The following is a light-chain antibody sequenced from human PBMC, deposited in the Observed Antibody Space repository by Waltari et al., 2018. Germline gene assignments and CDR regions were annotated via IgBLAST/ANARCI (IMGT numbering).Light chain of an antibody. Sequence: TITCRASQSISSYLNWYQQKPGKAPKLLIYAASTLQSGVPSRFSGSESGTDFTLTISSLQPEDFATYYCQQSYSTPRTFGQGTKLGIK. CDR1: QSISSY. J-gene: IGKJ2*01. CDR3: QQSYSTPRT. V-gene: IGKV1-39*01. CDR2: AAS.